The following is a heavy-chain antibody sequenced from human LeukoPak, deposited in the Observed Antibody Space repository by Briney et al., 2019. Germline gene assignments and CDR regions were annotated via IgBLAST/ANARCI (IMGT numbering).Heavy chain of an antibody. V-gene: IGHV1-69*04. CDR1: GGTFSSYA. Sequence: SVRVSCKASGGTFSSYAISWVRQAPGQGLEWMGRIIPILGIANYAQKFQGRVTITADKSTSTAYMELSSLRSEDTAVYYCAREPLPQDSGSYSHYYYGMDVWGQGTTVTVSS. CDR3: AREPLPQDSGSYSHYYYGMDV. J-gene: IGHJ6*02. D-gene: IGHD1-26*01. CDR2: IIPILGIA.